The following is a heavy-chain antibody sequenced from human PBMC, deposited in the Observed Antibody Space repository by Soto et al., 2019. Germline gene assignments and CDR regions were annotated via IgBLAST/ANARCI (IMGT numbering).Heavy chain of an antibody. CDR1: GFTFSSYG. CDR2: IWYDGSNK. J-gene: IGHJ6*02. V-gene: IGHV3-33*01. Sequence: QVQLVESGGGVVQPGRSLRLSCAASGFTFSSYGMHWVRQAPGKGLECVAVIWYDGSNKYYADSVKGRFTISRDNFKNTLYLQMNSLRAEDTAVYYCARDHSLLWFGEKGRGMDVLGQGTTVTVSS. D-gene: IGHD3-10*01. CDR3: ARDHSLLWFGEKGRGMDV.